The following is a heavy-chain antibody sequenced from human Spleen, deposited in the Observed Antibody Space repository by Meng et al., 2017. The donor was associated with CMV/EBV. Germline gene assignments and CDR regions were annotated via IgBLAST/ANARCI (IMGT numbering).Heavy chain of an antibody. CDR2: ISGYNGNT. J-gene: IGHJ5*02. CDR3: ARDRENYYDNSGYHLNDL. Sequence: YTFTSYGISWVRQAPGQGLEWMGWISGYNGNTNYAEKLQGRVTMTSDTSTSTAYMELRSLRSDDTAVYYCARDRENYYDNSGYHLNDLWGQGTLVTVSS. V-gene: IGHV1-18*01. CDR1: YTFTSYG. D-gene: IGHD3-22*01.